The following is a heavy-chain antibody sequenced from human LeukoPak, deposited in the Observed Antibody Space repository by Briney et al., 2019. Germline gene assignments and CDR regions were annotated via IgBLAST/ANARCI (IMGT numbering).Heavy chain of an antibody. CDR1: GFTFDDYA. J-gene: IGHJ5*02. V-gene: IGHV3-9*01. D-gene: IGHD1-26*01. CDR2: ISWNSGSI. CDR3: AKDSGRSVGGNWFDP. Sequence: PGRSLRLSCAASGFTFDDYAMHWVRQAPGKGLEWVSGISWNSGSIGYADSVKGRFTISRDNAKNSLYLQMNSLRAEDTALYYCAKDSGRSVGGNWFDPWGQGTLVTVSS.